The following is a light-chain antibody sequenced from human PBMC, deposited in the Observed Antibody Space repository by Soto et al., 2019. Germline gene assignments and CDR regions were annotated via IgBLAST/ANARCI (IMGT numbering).Light chain of an antibody. CDR2: GAS. Sequence: DIVLTQSPGTLSLSPGESDTLSCRASQSVSSSHLAWYQQKPGQAPRLFIYGASRRATGIPDRFSGSGSGTDFTLTISRLQPEDFAMYSCQHYGNSLTFGGGTKVEIK. V-gene: IGKV3-20*01. CDR3: QHYGNSLT. CDR1: QSVSSSH. J-gene: IGKJ4*01.